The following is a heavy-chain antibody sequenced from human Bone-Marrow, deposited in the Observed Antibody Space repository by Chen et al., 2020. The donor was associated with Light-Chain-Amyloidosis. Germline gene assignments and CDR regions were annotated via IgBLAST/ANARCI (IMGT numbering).Heavy chain of an antibody. CDR1: GYTFPNYW. Sequence: EVQLEQSGPEVKKPGESLKISCKGSGYTFPNYWIGWVRQMPGKGLEWMGVIYPDDSDARYSPSFEGQVTNSADKSITTAYLQWRSLEASDTARYYCARRRDGYNFDYWGQGTLVTVSS. D-gene: IGHD5-12*01. CDR2: IYPDDSDA. CDR3: ARRRDGYNFDY. V-gene: IGHV5-51*01. J-gene: IGHJ4*02.